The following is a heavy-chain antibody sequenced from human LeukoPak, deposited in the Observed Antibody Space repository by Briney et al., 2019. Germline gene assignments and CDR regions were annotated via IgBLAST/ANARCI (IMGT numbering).Heavy chain of an antibody. J-gene: IGHJ4*02. V-gene: IGHV3-49*04. CDR3: TRPRYRSGGSCYFDY. CDR2: IKSKAYGGTT. Sequence: PGGSLRHSCTCPGFTFGDYGMSWVRQAPGKGLEWVGFIKSKAYGGTTEYAASVKSRFTIPRDDSKSIAYLQMNSLKTEDTAVYYCTRPRYRSGGSCYFDYWGQGTLVTVSS. D-gene: IGHD2-15*01. CDR1: GFTFGDYG.